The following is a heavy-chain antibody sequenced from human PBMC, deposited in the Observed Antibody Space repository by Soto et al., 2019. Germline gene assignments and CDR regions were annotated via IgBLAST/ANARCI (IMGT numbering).Heavy chain of an antibody. J-gene: IGHJ4*02. CDR3: ARESQRTGYSSSWYRPYYFDY. CDR1: GYTFTSYA. D-gene: IGHD6-13*01. Sequence: ASVKVSCKASGYTFTSYAMHWVRQAPGQRLEWMGWINAGNGNTKYSQKFQGRVTITRDTSASTAYMELSSLRSEDTAVYYCARESQRTGYSSSWYRPYYFDYWGQGTLVTVSS. CDR2: INAGNGNT. V-gene: IGHV1-3*01.